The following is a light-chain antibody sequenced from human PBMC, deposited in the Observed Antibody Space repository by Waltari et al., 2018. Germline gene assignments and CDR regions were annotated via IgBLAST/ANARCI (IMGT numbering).Light chain of an antibody. CDR1: TLGSTN. J-gene: IGLJ2*01. CDR3: QVWDSSILVV. CDR2: RDS. Sequence: SYELTQPLSVSVALGQTARITCGGNTLGSTNVPWYQQKPGQAPVLVIYRDSNRPSGIPERFSGSNSGNTATLTISRAQAGDEADYYCQVWDSSILVVFGGGTKLTVL. V-gene: IGLV3-9*01.